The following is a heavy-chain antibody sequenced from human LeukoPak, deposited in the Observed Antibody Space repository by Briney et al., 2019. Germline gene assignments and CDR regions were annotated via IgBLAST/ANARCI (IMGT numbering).Heavy chain of an antibody. Sequence: SETLSLTCTVSGYSISSGYYWGWIRQPPGKGLEWTGSIDHSGSTYYNPSLKSRVTISVDTSKNHFSLKLSSVTAADTAVYYCARSGSGYLRYYFDYWGQGTLVTVSS. CDR3: ARSGSGYLRYYFDY. CDR2: IDHSGST. J-gene: IGHJ4*02. V-gene: IGHV4-38-2*02. D-gene: IGHD5-12*01. CDR1: GYSISSGYY.